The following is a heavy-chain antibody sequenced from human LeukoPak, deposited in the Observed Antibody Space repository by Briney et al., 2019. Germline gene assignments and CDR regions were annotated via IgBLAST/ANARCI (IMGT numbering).Heavy chain of an antibody. CDR2: ISGSGGST. Sequence: PGGSLRLSCAASGFTFSSYAMSWVRQAPGKGLEWVSAISGSGGSTYYADSVKGRFTISRDNSKNTLYLQMNSLRAEDTAVYYCAKDIVGPEKRTDYLQLDYWGQGTLVTVSS. V-gene: IGHV3-23*01. D-gene: IGHD4-17*01. CDR3: AKDIVGPEKRTDYLQLDY. CDR1: GFTFSSYA. J-gene: IGHJ4*02.